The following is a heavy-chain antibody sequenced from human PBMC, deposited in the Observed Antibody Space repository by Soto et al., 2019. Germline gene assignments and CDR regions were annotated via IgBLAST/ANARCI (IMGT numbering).Heavy chain of an antibody. CDR1: GFTFSSYA. J-gene: IGHJ4*02. Sequence: GGSLRLSCAASGFTFSSYAMSWVRQAPGKGLEWVSSISGSGGGTYYAESVKGRFTFSRDNSKNTLYLQMNSLRAEDTAVYYCAKFGMATTKRSPPYYIDYCGQGALVTVSS. V-gene: IGHV3-23*01. CDR3: AKFGMATTKRSPPYYIDY. D-gene: IGHD1-1*01. CDR2: ISGSGGGT.